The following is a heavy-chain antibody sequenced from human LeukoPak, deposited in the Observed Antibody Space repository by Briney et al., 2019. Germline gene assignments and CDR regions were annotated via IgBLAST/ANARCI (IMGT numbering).Heavy chain of an antibody. Sequence: GGSLRLSCAASGFTFSSYSMNWVRQAPGKGLEWVSSISSSSSYIYYADSVKGRFTISRDNAKNSLYLQMNSLRAEDTAVYYCARSRRPAYYYDSSGYYSIDYWGQGTLVTVSS. V-gene: IGHV3-21*01. CDR2: ISSSSSYI. J-gene: IGHJ4*02. CDR1: GFTFSSYS. CDR3: ARSRRPAYYYDSSGYYSIDY. D-gene: IGHD3-22*01.